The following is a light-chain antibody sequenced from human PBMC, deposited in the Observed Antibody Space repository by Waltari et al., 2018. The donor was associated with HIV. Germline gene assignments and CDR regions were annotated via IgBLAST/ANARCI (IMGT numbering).Light chain of an antibody. J-gene: IGKJ4*01. Sequence: TQISQSPSTLSSSVGDRLPSTCPASQNINSWLAWYKQKPGKVPQLLIHKASTVETGVPSRFSGSESGTEFTLTITSLQTDDFATYYWKQYNRFAHFGGGTKVEIK. CDR2: KAS. CDR3: KQYNRFAH. CDR1: QNINSW. V-gene: IGKV1-5*03.